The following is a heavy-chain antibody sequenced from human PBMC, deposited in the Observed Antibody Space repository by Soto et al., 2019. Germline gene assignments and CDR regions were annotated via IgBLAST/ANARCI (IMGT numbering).Heavy chain of an antibody. V-gene: IGHV3-64*01. J-gene: IGHJ6*03. D-gene: IGHD6-6*01. CDR2: ISSNGIGT. Sequence: EVQLVESGGGLAQPGGSLRLSCAASGFTLSSDAMDWVRQAPGKGLEYVSGISSNGIGTYYANSVKGRFTISRDNSKNTVYLQMDSQRPEDMALYYCARRARADYYYMDVWGKGTTVTVS. CDR3: ARRARADYYYMDV. CDR1: GFTLSSDA.